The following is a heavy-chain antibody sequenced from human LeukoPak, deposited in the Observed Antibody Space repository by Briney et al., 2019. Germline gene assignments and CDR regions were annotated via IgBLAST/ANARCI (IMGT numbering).Heavy chain of an antibody. V-gene: IGHV4-61*01. Sequence: PSETLSLTCTVSGGSISSSSYYWSWIRQPPGKGLEWIGYIYNSGSTDYNPSLKSRVTISVDTSKNQFSLKLTSVTAADTAVYYCARIGGFTLVRGAPVHSDYWGQGILVTVSS. CDR2: IYNSGST. CDR1: GGSISSSSYY. CDR3: ARIGGFTLVRGAPVHSDY. J-gene: IGHJ4*02. D-gene: IGHD3-10*01.